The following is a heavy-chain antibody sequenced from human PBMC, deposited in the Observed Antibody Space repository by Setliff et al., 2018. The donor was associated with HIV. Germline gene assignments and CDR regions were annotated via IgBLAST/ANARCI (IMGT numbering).Heavy chain of an antibody. J-gene: IGHJ4*02. V-gene: IGHV4-34*01. D-gene: IGHD3-10*01. CDR3: ARGKWFGESRRPYYFDY. Sequence: LSLTCAVYGGSFSGYYWSWIRQPPGKGLEWIGEINHSGSTNYNPSLKSRVTISVDTSKNQFSLKLSSVTAADTAVYYCARGKWFGESRRPYYFDYWGQGTLVTVSS. CDR1: GGSFSGYY. CDR2: INHSGST.